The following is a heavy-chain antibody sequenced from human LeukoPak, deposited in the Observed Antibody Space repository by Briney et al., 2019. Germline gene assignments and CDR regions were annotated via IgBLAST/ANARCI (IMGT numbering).Heavy chain of an antibody. CDR2: ISYDGSNK. V-gene: IGHV3-30-3*01. CDR3: ARELYGGNDY. CDR1: GFTFSSYA. D-gene: IGHD4-23*01. Sequence: SGGSLRLSCTASGFTFSSYAMHWVRQAPGRGLEWVAVISYDGSNKYYADSVKGRFTISRDNSKNTLYLQMNSLRAEDTAVYYCARELYGGNDYWGQGTLVTVSS. J-gene: IGHJ4*02.